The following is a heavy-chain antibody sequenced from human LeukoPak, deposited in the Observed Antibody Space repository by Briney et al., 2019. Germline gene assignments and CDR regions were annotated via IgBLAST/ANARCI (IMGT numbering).Heavy chain of an antibody. J-gene: IGHJ6*02. CDR1: GGSFSGYY. V-gene: IGHV4-34*01. Sequence: PSETLSLTCAVYGGSFSGYYWSWIRQPPGKGLEWIGEINHSGSTNYNPSLKSRVTISVDTSKNQFSLKLSSVTAADTAVYYCARLTNYYDSSGYYHGRRYYHGMDVRGQGTTVTVSS. CDR3: ARLTNYYDSSGYYHGRRYYHGMDV. D-gene: IGHD3-22*01. CDR2: INHSGST.